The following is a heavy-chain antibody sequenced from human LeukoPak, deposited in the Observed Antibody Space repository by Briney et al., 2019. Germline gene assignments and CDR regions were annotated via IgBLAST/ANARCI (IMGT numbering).Heavy chain of an antibody. J-gene: IGHJ5*02. CDR1: GYTFTNYD. V-gene: IGHV1-18*01. D-gene: IGHD3-10*01. CDR3: ARGWELLS. CDR2: IRSFNGDT. Sequence: ASVKVSCKASGYTFTNYDISWVRQAPGHGLEWMGWIRSFNGDTNYAQKFQGRVTITADTSTSTAYMELRSLRSDGTAVYYCARGWELLSWGQGTLVTVSS.